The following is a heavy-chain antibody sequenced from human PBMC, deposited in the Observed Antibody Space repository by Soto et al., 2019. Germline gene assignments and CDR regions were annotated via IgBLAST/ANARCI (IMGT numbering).Heavy chain of an antibody. CDR2: IIPILGIA. CDR3: ATDNGGPMGVDY. V-gene: IGHV1-69*08. CDR1: GGTFSSYT. Sequence: QVQLVQSGAEVKKPGSSVKVSCKASGGTFSSYTISWVRQAPGQGLEWMGRIIPILGIANYAQKFQGRVTITADKPTSTAYMELSSLRSEDTAVYYCATDNGGPMGVDYWGQGTLVTVSS. D-gene: IGHD2-15*01. J-gene: IGHJ4*02.